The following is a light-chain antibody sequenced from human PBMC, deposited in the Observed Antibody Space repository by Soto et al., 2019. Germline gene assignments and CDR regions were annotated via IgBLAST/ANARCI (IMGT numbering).Light chain of an antibody. J-gene: IGLJ3*02. CDR2: SND. CDR3: AAWDDSLNGWV. CDR1: SSNIGSNT. Sequence: QSVLTQPPSASGTPGQRVTISCSGSSSNIGSNTVNWYQQLPGTAPKLLIYSNDQRLSGVPARFSGSKSGTSASLAISGLQSEDEADYYCAAWDDSLNGWVFGGGTKLTVL. V-gene: IGLV1-44*01.